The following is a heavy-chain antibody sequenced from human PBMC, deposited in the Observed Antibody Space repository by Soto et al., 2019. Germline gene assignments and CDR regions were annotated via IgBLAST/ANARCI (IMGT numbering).Heavy chain of an antibody. D-gene: IGHD6-13*01. J-gene: IGHJ4*02. CDR2: ISGSGDST. Sequence: EVQLLESGGGFIQPGGSLRLSCAASGFTFSSYAMRWVRQAPGKGLEWVSTISGSGDSTIYADSVKGRFTISRDNSKNTLFLQMTSLRAEDTAVYYCAKATSSGAGTNCWGQGTLVTVSS. CDR3: AKATSSGAGTNC. V-gene: IGHV3-23*01. CDR1: GFTFSSYA.